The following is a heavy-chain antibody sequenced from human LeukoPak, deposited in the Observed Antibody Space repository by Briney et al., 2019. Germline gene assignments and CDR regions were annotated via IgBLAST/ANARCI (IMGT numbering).Heavy chain of an antibody. J-gene: IGHJ4*02. V-gene: IGHV3-7*01. CDR3: ARGRFSYDNTGYSSFYY. CDR2: IDQDGSEK. D-gene: IGHD3-22*01. Sequence: PGGSLRLSCAASGFTFSSYGMHWVRQAPGKGLEWVANIDQDGSEKHYVDSVKGRFTISRDNARNSLYLQMNSLRAEDTAVYYCARGRFSYDNTGYSSFYYWGQGTLVTVSS. CDR1: GFTFSSYG.